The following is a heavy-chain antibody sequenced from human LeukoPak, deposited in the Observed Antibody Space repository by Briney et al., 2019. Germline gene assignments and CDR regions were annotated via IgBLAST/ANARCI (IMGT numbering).Heavy chain of an antibody. CDR3: ARMGFWSGPNDY. J-gene: IGHJ4*02. D-gene: IGHD3-3*01. CDR1: GGSISSYH. Sequence: SETLSLTCTVSGGSISSYHWSWIRQPAGKGLEWIGRIYTSGSTNYNPSLKSRVTMSVDTSKNQFSLKLSSVTAADTAVYYCARMGFWSGPNDYWGQGTLVTVSS. CDR2: IYTSGST. V-gene: IGHV4-4*07.